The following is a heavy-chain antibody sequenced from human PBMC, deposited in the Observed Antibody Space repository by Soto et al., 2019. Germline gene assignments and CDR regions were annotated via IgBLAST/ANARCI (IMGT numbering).Heavy chain of an antibody. CDR2: ISYDGSNK. D-gene: IGHD3-10*01. V-gene: IGHV3-30-3*01. Sequence: QVPLVESGGGVVQPGRSLRLSCAASGFTFSSYAMHWVRQAPGKGLEWVAVISYDGSNKYYADSVKGRFTISRDNSKNTLYLQMNSLRAEDTAVYYCARVPRSGGHYYYGMDVWGQGATVTVSS. J-gene: IGHJ6*02. CDR3: ARVPRSGGHYYYGMDV. CDR1: GFTFSSYA.